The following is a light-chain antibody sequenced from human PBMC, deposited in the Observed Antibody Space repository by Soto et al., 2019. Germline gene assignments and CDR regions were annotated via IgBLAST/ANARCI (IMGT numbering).Light chain of an antibody. J-gene: IGKJ1*01. CDR1: QSVSSSY. Sequence: EIVLTQSPGTLSLSPGERATLSCRASQSVSSSYLAWYQQKPGQAPRLLIYGASSRATGIPDRFSGSGSGTDFTLTISRLEPEDFAVYYCQQYGSSFWKFGQGTKV. CDR2: GAS. CDR3: QQYGSSFWK. V-gene: IGKV3-20*01.